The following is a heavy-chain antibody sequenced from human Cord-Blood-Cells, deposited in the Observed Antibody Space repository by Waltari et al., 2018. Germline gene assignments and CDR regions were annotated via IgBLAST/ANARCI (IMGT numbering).Heavy chain of an antibody. CDR1: GYSISSGYY. J-gene: IGHJ4*02. D-gene: IGHD2-8*02. V-gene: IGHV4-38-2*02. CDR2: IYHSGIT. CDR3: ATGGYDY. Sequence: QVQLQESGPGLVKPSETLSLTCTVSGYSISSGYYWGWIRQPPGKGLEWIGSIYHSGITYYNPPLKSRVTISVDTSKNQFSLKLSSVTAADTAVYYCATGGYDYWGQGTLVTVSS.